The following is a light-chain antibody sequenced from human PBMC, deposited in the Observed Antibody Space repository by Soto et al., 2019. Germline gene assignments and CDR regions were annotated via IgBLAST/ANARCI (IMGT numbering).Light chain of an antibody. V-gene: IGKV3-15*01. CDR2: DTS. Sequence: MPSPATLTVSHGEGATLSCRASQGIGDTLAWYQHKPGQTLRLIIYDTSTRASGVPTRFSGSRSGAEFTLTISSLQSEDFAVYYCQQYNKWPRTFGQGTKVDIK. CDR1: QGIGDT. J-gene: IGKJ1*01. CDR3: QQYNKWPRT.